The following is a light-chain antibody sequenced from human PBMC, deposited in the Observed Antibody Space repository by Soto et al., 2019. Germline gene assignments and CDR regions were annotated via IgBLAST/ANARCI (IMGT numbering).Light chain of an antibody. J-gene: IGLJ2*01. CDR1: SNDVGANNY. CDR2: EAR. CDR3: TSYTSTSTLV. Sequence: QSALTQPASVSGSPGQSITISCTGTSNDVGANNYVSWYQHHPGKAPKILIYEARNRPSGVSNRFSGSKSGNMASLTISGLQAEDEADYYCTSYTSTSTLVFGGGTKLTVL. V-gene: IGLV2-14*01.